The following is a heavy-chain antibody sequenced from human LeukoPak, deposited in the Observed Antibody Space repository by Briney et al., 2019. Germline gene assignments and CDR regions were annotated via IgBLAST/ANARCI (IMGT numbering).Heavy chain of an antibody. CDR1: GITLSNYG. D-gene: IGHD2-15*01. Sequence: GGSLRLSCAVSGITLSNYGMSWVRQAPGKGLEWVAGISDSGRSTNYADSVKGRFTISRDNPKNTLYLQMNSLRAEDTAVYFCAKRGVVIRVILVGFHKEAYYFDSWGQGARVTVSS. CDR3: AKRGVVIRVILVGFHKEAYYFDS. CDR2: ISDSGRST. J-gene: IGHJ4*02. V-gene: IGHV3-23*01.